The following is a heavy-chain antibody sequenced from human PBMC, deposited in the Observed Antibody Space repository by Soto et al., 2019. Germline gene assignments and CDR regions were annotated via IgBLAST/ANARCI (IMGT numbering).Heavy chain of an antibody. V-gene: IGHV3-21*01. Sequence: GGSLRLSCAASGFTFSSYSMNWVRQAPGKGLEWVSSISSSSSYIYYADSVKGRFTISRDNAKNSLYLQMNSLRAEDTAVYYCARNGDTNWDDAFDIWGQGTMVTVSS. D-gene: IGHD5-18*01. J-gene: IGHJ3*02. CDR3: ARNGDTNWDDAFDI. CDR2: ISSSSSYI. CDR1: GFTFSSYS.